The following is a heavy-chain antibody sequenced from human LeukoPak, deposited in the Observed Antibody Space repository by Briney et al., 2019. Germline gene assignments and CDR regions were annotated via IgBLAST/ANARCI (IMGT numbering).Heavy chain of an antibody. V-gene: IGHV4-38-2*01. CDR2: LSHSGTT. Sequence: SETLSLTCAVSGYSISSGYYLGWIRQPPGKGLEWIGSLSHSGTTYYIPSLESRVIISGDTSKNHFSLKLNSVTAADTAVYYCARHLVFVVVAATMDAFDIWGQGTMLTVSS. J-gene: IGHJ3*02. CDR1: GYSISSGYY. D-gene: IGHD2-21*02. CDR3: ARHLVFVVVAATMDAFDI.